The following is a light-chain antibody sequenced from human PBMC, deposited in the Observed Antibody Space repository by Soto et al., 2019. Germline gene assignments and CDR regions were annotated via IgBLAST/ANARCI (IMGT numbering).Light chain of an antibody. CDR3: QQRSNWIT. CDR2: GAS. J-gene: IGKJ5*01. CDR1: QSVSSN. V-gene: IGKV3-15*01. Sequence: EIVMTQSPATLSVSPGERATLSCRASQSVSSNLAWYQQKPGQAPRLLIYGASTRATGIPARFSGSGSGTEFTLTISSLQSEDFAVYYCQQRSNWITFGQGTRLRL.